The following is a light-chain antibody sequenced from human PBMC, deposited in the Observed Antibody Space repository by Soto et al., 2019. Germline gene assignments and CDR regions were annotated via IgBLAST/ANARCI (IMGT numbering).Light chain of an antibody. CDR2: GAS. Sequence: EIVMTQSPATLSVSPGERATLSCRASQSVSSKLAWYQQKPGQAPRLLIYGASTRATGIPGRFSGSGSGTEFTLTISSLQSEDFAVYYCQHYNNWPRTFGQGTKLEIK. CDR3: QHYNNWPRT. V-gene: IGKV3-15*01. CDR1: QSVSSK. J-gene: IGKJ2*01.